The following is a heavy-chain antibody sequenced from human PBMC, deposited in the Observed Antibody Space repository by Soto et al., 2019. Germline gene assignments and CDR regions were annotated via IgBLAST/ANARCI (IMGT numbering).Heavy chain of an antibody. V-gene: IGHV3-21*01. J-gene: IGHJ4*02. CDR1: GFTFSTHA. CDR2: ISSSGSFL. CDR3: ARDGNYHEF. D-gene: IGHD1-1*01. Sequence: EVQLVESGGGRVEPGGSLRLSCAASGFTFSTHAMVWVRQAPGKGLEWVSSISSSGSFLYYADSVEGRFTISRDDARNSVYLQMNSLRVDDTAVYYCARDGNYHEFWGQGTLVNVSS.